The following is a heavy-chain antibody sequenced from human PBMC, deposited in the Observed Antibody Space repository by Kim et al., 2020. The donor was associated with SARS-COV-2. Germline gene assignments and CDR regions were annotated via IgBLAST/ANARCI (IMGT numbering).Heavy chain of an antibody. V-gene: IGHV3-30*03. CDR3: ARTSAPSGYGYHDC. J-gene: IGHJ4*02. Sequence: GGSLRLSCAASGFTFSSYGMHWVRQAPGKGLEWVAVISHDASNTYYADSLKGRFTISRDNSKNTLYLQMNSLRAEDTALYYCARTSAPSGYGYHDCWGQGTLVTVSS. CDR2: ISHDASNT. CDR1: GFTFSSYG. D-gene: IGHD5-12*01.